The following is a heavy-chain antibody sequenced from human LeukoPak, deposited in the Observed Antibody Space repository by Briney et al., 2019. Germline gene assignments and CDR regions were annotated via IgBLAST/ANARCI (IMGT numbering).Heavy chain of an antibody. CDR2: T. CDR1: GVSISSYY. J-gene: IGHJ4*02. CDR3: ARQVMLQSFFGVVRGGTIDY. Sequence: ASETLSLTCSVSGVSISSYYWSWIRQPPGKGMEWIGSTHYNPSLKSRVTISVDTSKNQFSLKLSSVTAADTAVYYCARQVMLQSFFGVVRGGTIDYWGQGILVTVSS. V-gene: IGHV4-59*08. D-gene: IGHD3-3*01.